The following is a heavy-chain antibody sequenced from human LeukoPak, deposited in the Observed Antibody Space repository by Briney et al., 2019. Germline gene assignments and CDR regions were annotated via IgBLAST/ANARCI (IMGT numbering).Heavy chain of an antibody. D-gene: IGHD3-22*01. V-gene: IGHV3-48*03. CDR1: GFTFSSYE. Sequence: GGSLRLSCAASGFTFSSYEMNWVRQAPGKGLEWVSYISSSGSTIYYADSVKGRFTISRDNAKNSLYLQMNTLRAEDTAVYYCARDWGRSGYYADYWGQGTLVTVSS. CDR3: ARDWGRSGYYADY. CDR2: ISSSGSTI. J-gene: IGHJ4*02.